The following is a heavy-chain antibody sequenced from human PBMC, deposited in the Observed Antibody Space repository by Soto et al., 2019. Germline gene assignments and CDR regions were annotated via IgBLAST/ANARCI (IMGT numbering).Heavy chain of an antibody. CDR3: AAVKWLEGANY. Sequence: ASVKVSCKASGFTFTSSAVQWVRQARGQRLGWIGWIVVGSGNTNYAQKFQERVTITRDMSTSTAYMELSSLRSEDTAVYYCAAVKWLEGANYWGQGTLVTVSS. V-gene: IGHV1-58*01. J-gene: IGHJ4*02. D-gene: IGHD6-19*01. CDR2: IVVGSGNT. CDR1: GFTFTSSA.